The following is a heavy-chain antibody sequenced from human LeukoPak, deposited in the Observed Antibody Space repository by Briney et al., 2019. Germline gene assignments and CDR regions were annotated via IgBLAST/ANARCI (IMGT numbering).Heavy chain of an antibody. Sequence: GESLRISCKVPGSTFSNSWITWVRQKPGKGLEWMGRIDPIDSYTNYCPSLQGHVTISVDKTTTTAFLQWRSLRASDTAIYYCARVVLGSGTYYNDYWGQGTLVTVSS. CDR2: IDPIDSYT. CDR3: ARVVLGSGTYYNDY. CDR1: GSTFSNSW. J-gene: IGHJ4*02. V-gene: IGHV5-10-1*01. D-gene: IGHD3-10*01.